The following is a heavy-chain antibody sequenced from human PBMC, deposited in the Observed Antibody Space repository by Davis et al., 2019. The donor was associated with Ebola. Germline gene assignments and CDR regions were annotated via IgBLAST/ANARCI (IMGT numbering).Heavy chain of an antibody. CDR2: IGAGGGAI. CDR3: ARGPLTALDY. J-gene: IGHJ4*02. V-gene: IGHV3-48*03. D-gene: IGHD3-9*01. CDR1: GFTFTSYE. Sequence: GESLKISCVTSGFTFTSYEMNWFRQAPGKGLEFVSHIGAGGGAISYADSVRGRFTISRDNAKNSSYLQMDSLRAEDTAIYYCARGPLTALDYWGQGTLVTVSS.